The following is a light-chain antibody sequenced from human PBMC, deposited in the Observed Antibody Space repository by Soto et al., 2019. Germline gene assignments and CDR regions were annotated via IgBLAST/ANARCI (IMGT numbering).Light chain of an antibody. CDR3: CSYTRSNTLVL. Sequence: QSALTQPASVSGSPGQSIAISCTGTSSDVGGYNFVSWYQQHPGKAPKLMIYDVTNRPSGVSDRFSGSKSDNTASLTISGLQAEDEGDYYCCSYTRSNTLVLFGGGTKVTVL. J-gene: IGLJ2*01. CDR1: SSDVGGYNF. V-gene: IGLV2-14*01. CDR2: DVT.